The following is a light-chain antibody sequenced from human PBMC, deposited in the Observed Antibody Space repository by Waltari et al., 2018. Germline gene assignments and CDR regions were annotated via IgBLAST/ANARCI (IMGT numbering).Light chain of an antibody. Sequence: EIVLTQSPATLSLSPGERATLSCRASQSVSSYLAWYQQKPGQPPRLLIYDAASRATGIPARFSGSGSVTDFTLTISSLEPEDFAVYHCQQRSNWPTFGQGTKVEIK. J-gene: IGKJ1*01. CDR1: QSVSSY. CDR2: DAA. V-gene: IGKV3-11*01. CDR3: QQRSNWPT.